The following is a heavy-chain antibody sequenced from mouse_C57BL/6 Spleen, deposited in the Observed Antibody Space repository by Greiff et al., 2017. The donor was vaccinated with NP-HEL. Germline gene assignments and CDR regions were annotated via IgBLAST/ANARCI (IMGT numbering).Heavy chain of an antibody. Sequence: VKLQQSGAELVRPGASVTLSCKASGYTFTDYEMHWVKQTPVHGLEWIGAIDPETGGTAYNQKFKGKAILTADKSSSTAYMELRSLTSEDSAVYYCTRRDYEDAMDYWGQGTSVTVSS. CDR1: GYTFTDYE. D-gene: IGHD1-1*01. CDR2: IDPETGGT. V-gene: IGHV1-15*01. CDR3: TRRDYEDAMDY. J-gene: IGHJ4*01.